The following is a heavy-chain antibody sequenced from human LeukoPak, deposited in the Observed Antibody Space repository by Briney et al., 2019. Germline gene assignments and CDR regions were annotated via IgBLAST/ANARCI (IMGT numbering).Heavy chain of an antibody. V-gene: IGHV3-66*02. J-gene: IGHJ4*02. CDR3: SGYNSGYPY. Sequence: GGSLRLSCAASGFTVTDNYMSWVRQAPGKGLEWVSVSYSGNTYYADSVKGRFTVSRENSKNTWYLLMNSLKPEGTAVYYCSGYNSGYPYWGQGTLVTVSS. CDR1: GFTVTDNY. CDR2: SYSGNT. D-gene: IGHD3-22*01.